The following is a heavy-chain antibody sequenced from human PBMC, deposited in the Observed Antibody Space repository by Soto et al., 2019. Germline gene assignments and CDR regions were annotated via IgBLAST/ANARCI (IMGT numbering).Heavy chain of an antibody. CDR3: AKDPYVYYDFWSGYRDYYFDY. CDR2: IRGSGGST. V-gene: IGHV3-23*01. D-gene: IGHD3-3*01. CDR1: GFTFSSYA. J-gene: IGHJ4*02. Sequence: EVQLLESGGGLVQPGGSLRLSCAASGFTFSSYAMSWVRQAPGKGLEWGSAIRGSGGSTYYADSVKGRFTISRDNSKNTLYLQMNSLRAEDTAVYYCAKDPYVYYDFWSGYRDYYFDYWGQGTLVTVSS.